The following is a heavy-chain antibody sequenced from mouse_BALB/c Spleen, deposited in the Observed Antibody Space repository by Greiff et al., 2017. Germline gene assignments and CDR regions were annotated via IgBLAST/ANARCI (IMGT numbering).Heavy chain of an antibody. CDR2: IDPYYGGT. CDR1: GYTFTSYV. D-gene: IGHD2-4*01. CDR3: ARSTMITTTHAMDY. Sequence: VQLQQSGPELVKPGASVKMSCKASGYTFTSYVMHWVKQKPGQGLEWIGNIDPYYGGTSYNQKFKGKATLTVDKSSSTAYMQLKSLTSEDSAVYYCARSTMITTTHAMDYWGQGTSVTVSS. J-gene: IGHJ4*01. V-gene: IGHV1-14*01.